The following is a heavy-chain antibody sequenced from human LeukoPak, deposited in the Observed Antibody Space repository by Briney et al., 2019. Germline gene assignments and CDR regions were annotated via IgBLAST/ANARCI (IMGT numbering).Heavy chain of an antibody. V-gene: IGHV3-23*01. D-gene: IGHD3-16*02. Sequence: GGSLRLSCAASGFTFSSYAMSWVRQAPGKGLEWVSAISGSGGSTYYADSVKGRFTISRDNSKNTLYLQMNSLRAEDTAVYYCAKNPLFVWGSYCSTYYFDYWGQGTLVTVSS. CDR1: GFTFSSYA. CDR3: AKNPLFVWGSYCSTYYFDY. CDR2: ISGSGGST. J-gene: IGHJ4*02.